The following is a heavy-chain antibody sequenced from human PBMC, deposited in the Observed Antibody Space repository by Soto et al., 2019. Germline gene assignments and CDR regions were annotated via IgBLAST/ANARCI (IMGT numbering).Heavy chain of an antibody. J-gene: IGHJ4*02. D-gene: IGHD5-12*01. Sequence: WGSLRLSFAASGFTFSSYGMHWVRQAPGEGLEWVSVISYDGSNKYYADSVKVRFTISRDNSKKALYLQMNSLIAEDTAVYYCAKDRGYSGYDSLDXWGQGTLVTVSX. CDR1: GFTFSSYG. V-gene: IGHV3-30*18. CDR2: ISYDGSNK. CDR3: AKDRGYSGYDSLDX.